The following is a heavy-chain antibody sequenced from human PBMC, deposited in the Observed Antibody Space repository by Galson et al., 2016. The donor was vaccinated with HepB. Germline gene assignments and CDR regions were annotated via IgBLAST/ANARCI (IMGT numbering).Heavy chain of an antibody. J-gene: IGHJ4*02. V-gene: IGHV1-8*01. D-gene: IGHD2-2*01. CDR3: AMLEWQVPAAR. Sequence: SVKVSCKASGYTFTNYDINWVRQATGQGLEWMGWMNPNSGNTGYAQNFQGRVTMTRDTSISTAYMELSSLRFEDTAVYYCAMLEWQVPAARWGQGTLVTVSS. CDR1: GYTFTNYD. CDR2: MNPNSGNT.